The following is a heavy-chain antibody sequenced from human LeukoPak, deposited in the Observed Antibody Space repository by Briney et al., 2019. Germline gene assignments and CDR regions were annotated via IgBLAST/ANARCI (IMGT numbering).Heavy chain of an antibody. CDR3: AKATYSNHDHYYGMDV. V-gene: IGHV1-18*01. J-gene: IGHJ6*02. CDR1: GYTFTSYG. D-gene: IGHD4-11*01. CDR2: ISAYNGNT. Sequence: ASVKVSCKASGYTFTSYGISWVRQAPGQGLEWMGWISAYNGNTNYAQKLQGRVTMTTDTSTSTAYMELRSLRSDDTAVYYCAKATYSNHDHYYGMDVWGQGTTVTVSS.